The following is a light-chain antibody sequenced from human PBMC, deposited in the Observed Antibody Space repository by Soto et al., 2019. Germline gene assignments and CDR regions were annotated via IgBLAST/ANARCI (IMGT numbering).Light chain of an antibody. V-gene: IGKV1-5*03. CDR1: QNINDW. Sequence: DIQMTQSPSTLSASVGDRVTITCRASQNINDWLAWFQQKPGKAPKLLIYKASSLESGVPSRFSGSGSGTEFTLTISSLQPDDFATYYCQQYNSYSRTFGQGTKVDI. CDR2: KAS. J-gene: IGKJ1*01. CDR3: QQYNSYSRT.